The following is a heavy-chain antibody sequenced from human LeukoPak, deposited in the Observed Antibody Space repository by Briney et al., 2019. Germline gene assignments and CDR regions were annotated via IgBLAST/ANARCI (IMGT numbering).Heavy chain of an antibody. CDR3: ARTPLRSTTAFDI. V-gene: IGHV4-31*03. D-gene: IGHD3-3*01. J-gene: IGHJ3*02. Sequence: SETLSLTCTVSGGSISSGGYYWSWIRQHPGKGLEWIGYIYYSGSTYYNPSLKSRVTISVDTSKNQFSLKLRSVTAADTAVYYCARTPLRSTTAFDIWGQGTMVTVSS. CDR2: IYYSGST. CDR1: GGSISSGGYY.